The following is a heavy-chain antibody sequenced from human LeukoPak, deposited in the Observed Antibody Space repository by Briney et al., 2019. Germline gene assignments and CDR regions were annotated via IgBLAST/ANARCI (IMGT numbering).Heavy chain of an antibody. CDR2: ISWNSGSI. Sequence: PGRSLRLSCAASGFTFDDYAMHWVRQAPGKGLEWVSGISWNSGSIGYADSVKGRFTISRDNAKNSLYLQMNSLRAEDTALYYCAKDKGGEKARAFDIWGQGTMVTVSS. CDR3: AKDKGGEKARAFDI. CDR1: GFTFDDYA. D-gene: IGHD3-16*01. V-gene: IGHV3-9*01. J-gene: IGHJ3*02.